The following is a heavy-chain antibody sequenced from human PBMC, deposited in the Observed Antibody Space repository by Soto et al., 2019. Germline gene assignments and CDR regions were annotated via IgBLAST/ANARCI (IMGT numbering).Heavy chain of an antibody. D-gene: IGHD2-2*01. J-gene: IGHJ6*03. CDR2: IYYSGST. Sequence: SETLSLTCTVSGGSISSYYWSWIRQPPGKGLEWIGYIYYSGSTNYNPSLKSRVTISVDTSKNRFSLKLGSVTAADTAMYYCARDIRGSSSSGYYYYYMDVWGKGTTVTVSS. CDR3: ARDIRGSSSSGYYYYYMDV. CDR1: GGSISSYY. V-gene: IGHV4-59*01.